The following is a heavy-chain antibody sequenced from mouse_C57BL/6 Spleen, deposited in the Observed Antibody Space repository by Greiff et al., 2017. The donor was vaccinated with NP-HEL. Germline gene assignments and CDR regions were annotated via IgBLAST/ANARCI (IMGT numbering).Heavy chain of an antibody. V-gene: IGHV3-6*01. CDR3: ARYSNYQGFAY. Sequence: EVQLQESGPGLVKPSQSLSLTCSVTGYSITSGYYWNWIRQFPGNKLEWMGYISYDGSNNYNPSLKNRISITRDTSKNQFFLKLNSVTTEDTATYYCARYSNYQGFAYWGQGTLVTVSA. CDR1: GYSITSGYY. D-gene: IGHD2-5*01. J-gene: IGHJ3*01. CDR2: ISYDGSN.